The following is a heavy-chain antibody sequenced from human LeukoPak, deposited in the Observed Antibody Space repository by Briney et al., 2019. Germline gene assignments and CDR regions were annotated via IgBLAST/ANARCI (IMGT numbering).Heavy chain of an antibody. D-gene: IGHD3-16*01. CDR1: GFTFSNYA. J-gene: IGHJ4*02. CDR3: ARQPGGVAPYYFDY. V-gene: IGHV3-30*04. Sequence: GGSLRLSCAASGFTFSNYAIHWVRQAPGKGLEWVAVISYDGSNKYYADSVKGRFTISRDNSKNTLYLQMNSLRPEDTAVYYCARQPGGVAPYYFDYWGQGTLATVSS. CDR2: ISYDGSNK.